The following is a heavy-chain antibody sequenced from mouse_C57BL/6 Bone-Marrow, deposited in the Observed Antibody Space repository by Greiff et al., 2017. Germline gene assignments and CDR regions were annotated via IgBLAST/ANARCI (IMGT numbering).Heavy chain of an antibody. Sequence: DVKLVESGGGLVKPGGSLKLSCAASGYTFSSYTMSWVRQTPEKRLEWVATISGGGGNTYYPDSVKGRFTISGDNAKNTLYLQMSSLRSEDTALYYCARHEYDYDQAMAYWGQGTLVTVSA. V-gene: IGHV5-9*01. CDR2: ISGGGGNT. J-gene: IGHJ3*01. D-gene: IGHD2-4*01. CDR1: GYTFSSYT. CDR3: ARHEYDYDQAMAY.